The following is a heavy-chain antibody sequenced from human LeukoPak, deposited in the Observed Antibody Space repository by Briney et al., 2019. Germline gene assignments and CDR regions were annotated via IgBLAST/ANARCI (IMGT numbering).Heavy chain of an antibody. Sequence: GGSLRLSCAASGFTFSSYGFHWVRQARGKGLEWVTSIPYDGANKNYVDSVKGRFTISRDNSKNTLYLLMNSLRVEDTAVYYCAKDSESSYSYVDYWGQGTLVTVSS. J-gene: IGHJ4*02. CDR1: GFTFSSYG. V-gene: IGHV3-30*02. D-gene: IGHD5-18*01. CDR2: IPYDGANK. CDR3: AKDSESSYSYVDY.